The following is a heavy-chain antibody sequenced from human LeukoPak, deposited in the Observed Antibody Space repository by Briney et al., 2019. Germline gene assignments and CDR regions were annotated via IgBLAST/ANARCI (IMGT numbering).Heavy chain of an antibody. V-gene: IGHV1-69*04. D-gene: IGHD3-10*01. J-gene: IGHJ4*02. Sequence: ASVKASCKASGGTFSSYAISWVRQAPGQGLEWMGRIIPILGIANYAQKFQGRVTITADKSTSTAYMELSSLRSEDTAVYYCARDGPYYYGSGSYYYFDYWGQGTLVTVSS. CDR3: ARDGPYYYGSGSYYYFDY. CDR1: GGTFSSYA. CDR2: IIPILGIA.